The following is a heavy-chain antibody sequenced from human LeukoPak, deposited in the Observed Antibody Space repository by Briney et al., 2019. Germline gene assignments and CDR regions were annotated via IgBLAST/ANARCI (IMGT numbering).Heavy chain of an antibody. CDR1: GGSFSGYY. CDR2: INHSGSA. CDR3: ARGPNLPPRETTVTYDY. J-gene: IGHJ4*02. V-gene: IGHV4-34*01. Sequence: SETLSLTCAVYGGSFSGYYWSWIRQPPGRGLEWIGEINHSGSANYNPSLKSRVTISVDTSKNQFSLKLSSVTAADTAVYYCARGPNLPPRETTVTYDYWGQGTLVTVSS. D-gene: IGHD4-11*01.